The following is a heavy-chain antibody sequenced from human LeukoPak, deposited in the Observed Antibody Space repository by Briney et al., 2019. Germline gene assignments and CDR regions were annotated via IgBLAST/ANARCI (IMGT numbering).Heavy chain of an antibody. D-gene: IGHD6-19*01. J-gene: IGHJ4*02. V-gene: IGHV3-23*01. CDR2: ISGSGGST. CDR1: GFTFSSYA. Sequence: GGSLRLSCAASGFTFSSYAMSWVRQAPGKGLEWVSAISGSGGSTYYADSVKGRFTISRDNSKNSLYLQMNSLRAEDTAVYYCSLQSYSSGWYYWGQGTLVTVSS. CDR3: SLQSYSSGWYY.